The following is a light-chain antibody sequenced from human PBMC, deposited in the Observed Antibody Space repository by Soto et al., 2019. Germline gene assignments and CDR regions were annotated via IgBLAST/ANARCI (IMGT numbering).Light chain of an antibody. J-gene: IGLJ1*01. CDR1: SSDVGGYNY. Sequence: QSALNQPASVSGSPGQSITISCTGTSSDVGGYNYVSWYQQQSGKAPKLMIHEVSNRPSGVSNRFSGSKSGNTASLTISGLQAEDEADYYCSSYTSSRAYVFGIGTKVTVL. V-gene: IGLV2-14*01. CDR3: SSYTSSRAYV. CDR2: EVS.